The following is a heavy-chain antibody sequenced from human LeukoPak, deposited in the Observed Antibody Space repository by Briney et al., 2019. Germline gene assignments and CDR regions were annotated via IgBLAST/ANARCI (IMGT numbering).Heavy chain of an antibody. Sequence: GGSLRLSCTASGFTFVNYAMSWFRQSPGKVLKWVGFIRGKSYGETTEYAASVKDRFSISRDDSKSVAYLQMNNLKIEDTAVYYCAALTPGVVIAVPFDPWGQGTLVAVSS. J-gene: IGHJ5*02. V-gene: IGHV3-49*03. D-gene: IGHD2-15*01. CDR2: IRGKSYGETT. CDR1: GFTFVNYA. CDR3: AALTPGVVIAVPFDP.